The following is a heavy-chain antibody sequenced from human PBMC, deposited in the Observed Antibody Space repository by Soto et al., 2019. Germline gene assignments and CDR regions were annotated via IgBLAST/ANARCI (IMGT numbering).Heavy chain of an antibody. D-gene: IGHD2-2*01. J-gene: IGHJ4*02. CDR3: ARGGGSTKVDY. CDR2: TSNSGST. V-gene: IGHV4-31*03. Sequence: QVQLQESGPGLVKPSQTLSLTCTVSGGSITSSGYYWSWIRQHPGEGREWIGFTSNSGSTSYNPSLKSRVTVSVQMASNQFSLNLMSVCASDTAFYYCARGGGSTKVDYWGQGTLVTVSP. CDR1: GGSITSSGYY.